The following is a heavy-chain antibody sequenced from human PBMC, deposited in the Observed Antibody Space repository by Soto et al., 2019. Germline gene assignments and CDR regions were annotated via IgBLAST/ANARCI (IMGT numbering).Heavy chain of an antibody. J-gene: IGHJ4*02. CDR2: IFSSGST. CDR3: AREGSYSAYNFAHGIQLWSFDF. CDR1: DGSINTFY. V-gene: IGHV4-4*07. Sequence: SETLSLTCTGSDGSINTFYWSWVRQPAGKGLEWIGRIFSSGSTSFNPSLESRVAMSVDTSKNHFSLNLSSVTAADMAVYYCAREGSYSAYNFAHGIQLWSFDFWGQGALVIVSS. D-gene: IGHD5-12*01.